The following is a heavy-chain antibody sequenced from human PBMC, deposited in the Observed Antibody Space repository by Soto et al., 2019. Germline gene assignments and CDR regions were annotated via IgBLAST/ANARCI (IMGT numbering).Heavy chain of an antibody. J-gene: IGHJ4*02. CDR3: ARVEMYYYESAAYFGY. Sequence: QAHLVQSGAEVKKPGASVKVSCQASGYTFTTYGISWVRQVPGQGLEWMGWISPKNGNRNYAQKFQGRVTMTTDTSTDTAYMELRSLRSDDTAVYYCARVEMYYYESAAYFGYWGQGTLVTVSS. V-gene: IGHV1-18*01. CDR2: ISPKNGNR. D-gene: IGHD3-22*01. CDR1: GYTFTTYG.